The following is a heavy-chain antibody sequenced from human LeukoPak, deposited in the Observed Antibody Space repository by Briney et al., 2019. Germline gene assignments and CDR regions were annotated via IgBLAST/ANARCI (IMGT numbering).Heavy chain of an antibody. D-gene: IGHD1-1*01. V-gene: IGHV3-15*01. J-gene: IGHJ4*02. CDR2: IKSKIDGGTT. CDR1: GFTFSNAW. Sequence: GGSLRLSCAASGFTFSNAWMSWVRQAPGKGLEWVGRIKSKIDGGTTDYAAPVKGRFTISRDDSKNTLYLQMNSLKTEDTAVYYCTYVHTFDYWGQGTLVTVSS. CDR3: TYVHTFDY.